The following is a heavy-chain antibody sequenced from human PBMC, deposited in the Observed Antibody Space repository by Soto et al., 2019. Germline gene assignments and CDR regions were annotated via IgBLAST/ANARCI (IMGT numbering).Heavy chain of an antibody. V-gene: IGHV3-23*01. Sequence: GGSLRLSCAASGFTFSSYAMSWVRQAPGKGLEWVSAIGGSGASTFYADSVKGRFTISRDNSKSTLYLQMNSLRAEDTAVYYCAKGMSGSPSYNWFDPWGRGTLVTSPQ. CDR2: IGGSGAST. CDR3: AKGMSGSPSYNWFDP. J-gene: IGHJ5*02. CDR1: GFTFSSYA. D-gene: IGHD6-6*01.